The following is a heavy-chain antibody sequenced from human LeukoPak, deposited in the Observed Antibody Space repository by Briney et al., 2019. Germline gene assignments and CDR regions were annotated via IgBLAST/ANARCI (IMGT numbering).Heavy chain of an antibody. Sequence: SETLSLTCAVYGGSFSGYYWSWIRQPPGKGLEWIGEINHSGSTNYNPSLKSRVTISVDTSKNQFSLKLSSVTAADTAVYYCATWTGMVRGLKSKNWFDPWGQGTLVTVSS. CDR1: GGSFSGYY. V-gene: IGHV4-34*01. J-gene: IGHJ5*02. D-gene: IGHD3-10*01. CDR3: ATWTGMVRGLKSKNWFDP. CDR2: INHSGST.